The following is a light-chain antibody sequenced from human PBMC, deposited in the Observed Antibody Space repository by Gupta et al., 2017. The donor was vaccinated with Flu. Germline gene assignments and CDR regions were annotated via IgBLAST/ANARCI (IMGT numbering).Light chain of an antibody. Sequence: ATLNCKSSQSVLYSSNNKNYLAWYQQKPGQPPKLLIYWASTRESGVPDRFSGSGSGTDFTLTISSLQAEDVAVYYCQQYYSTPWTFGQGTKVEIK. CDR1: QSVLYSSNNKNY. CDR3: QQYYSTPWT. J-gene: IGKJ1*01. CDR2: WAS. V-gene: IGKV4-1*01.